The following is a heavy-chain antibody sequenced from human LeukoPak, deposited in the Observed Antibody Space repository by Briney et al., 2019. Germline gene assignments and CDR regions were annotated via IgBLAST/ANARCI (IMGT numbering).Heavy chain of an antibody. V-gene: IGHV3-23*01. D-gene: IGHD3-3*01. CDR3: AKSGIFGGLFDY. J-gene: IGHJ4*02. CDR2: ISNGGGSA. Sequence: GGSLRLSCAASGFTFSSYPMSWVRQAPGKGLQWVSAISNGGGSAYYADSVKGRFTISRDNSKNTLYLQMNSLRAEDTAVYYCAKSGIFGGLFDYWGQGTLVTVSS. CDR1: GFTFSSYP.